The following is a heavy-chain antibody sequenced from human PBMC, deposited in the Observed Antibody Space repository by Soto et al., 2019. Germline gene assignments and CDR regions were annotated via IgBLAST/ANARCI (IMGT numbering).Heavy chain of an antibody. D-gene: IGHD1-26*01. CDR1: GGTFSSYA. CDR3: ARARPPVGNWFDP. Sequence: GASVKVSCKASGGTFSSYAIRWLRQAPGQGLEWMGGIIPIFGTANYAQKFQGTVTITADESTSTAYMELSSLSSEDTAVYYCARARPPVGNWFDPWGQGTLVTVSS. J-gene: IGHJ5*02. CDR2: IIPIFGTA. V-gene: IGHV1-69*13.